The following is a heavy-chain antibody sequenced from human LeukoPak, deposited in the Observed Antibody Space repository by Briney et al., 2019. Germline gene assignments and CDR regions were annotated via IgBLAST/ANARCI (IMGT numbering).Heavy chain of an antibody. J-gene: IGHJ6*03. V-gene: IGHV1-69*05. CDR1: GGTFSSYA. Sequence: SVTVSCKASGGTFSSYAISWVRQAPGQGLEWMGGIIPIFGTANYAQTFQGRVTTTTAESTSTAYMQLRSLRSEDTAVYYCARALSVDTAMVNRIYYYYYYMDVWGKGTTVTVSS. D-gene: IGHD5-18*01. CDR2: IIPIFGTA. CDR3: ARALSVDTAMVNRIYYYYYYMDV.